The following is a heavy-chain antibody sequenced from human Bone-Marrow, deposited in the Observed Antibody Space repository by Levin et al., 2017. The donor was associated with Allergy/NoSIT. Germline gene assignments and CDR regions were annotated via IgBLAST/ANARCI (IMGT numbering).Heavy chain of an antibody. D-gene: IGHD2-21*01. Sequence: PGGSLRLSCAASGLTVSNNYMSWVRQAPGKGLEWVALIYSGGDTYYADSVKGRFTISRDSSKNTLYLQMNSLRTADTAVYHCARNIPVSDLGFWGRGTLVTVSS. V-gene: IGHV3-53*01. CDR1: GLTVSNNY. J-gene: IGHJ4*02. CDR2: IYSGGDT. CDR3: ARNIPVSDLGF.